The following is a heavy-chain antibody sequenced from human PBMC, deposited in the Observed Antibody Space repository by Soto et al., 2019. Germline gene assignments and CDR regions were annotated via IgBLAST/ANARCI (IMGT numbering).Heavy chain of an antibody. CDR1: GYTSTGYY. CDR3: ARSSNYAYYYYGMDV. V-gene: IGHV1-2*04. CDR2: INPNSGGT. Sequence: GASVKVSCKASGYTSTGYYMHWVRQAPGQGLEWMGWINPNSGGTNYAQKFQGWVTMTRDTSISTAYMELSRLRSDDTAVYYCARSSNYAYYYYGMDVWGQGTTVTVSS. D-gene: IGHD4-4*01. J-gene: IGHJ6*02.